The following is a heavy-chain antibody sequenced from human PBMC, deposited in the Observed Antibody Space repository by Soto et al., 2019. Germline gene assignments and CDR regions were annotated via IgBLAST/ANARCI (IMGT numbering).Heavy chain of an antibody. CDR3: ARDVQRDETSGELDY. CDR1: GFTFSYFA. Sequence: GWSLRLSCAASGFTFSYFAMHWVRQAPGKGLEWVAVISFDGSDKYYADSVRGRFTISRDKSKNTLYLQMNSLRVEDTALYYCARDVQRDETSGELDYWGQGTLVTVSS. CDR2: ISFDGSDK. D-gene: IGHD3-10*01. J-gene: IGHJ4*02. V-gene: IGHV3-30-3*01.